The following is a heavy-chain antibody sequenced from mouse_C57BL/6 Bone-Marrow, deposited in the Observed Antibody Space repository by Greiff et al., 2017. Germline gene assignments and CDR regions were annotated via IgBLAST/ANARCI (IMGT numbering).Heavy chain of an antibody. Sequence: EVKVVESGGGLVKPGGSLKLSCAASGFTFSSYTMSWVRQTPEKRLQWVAAISGGGGNPYYPDSVKGRFTISRDNDKNILYLHMSSLRSEDTAVYYCARQVTTVLATKYFDVWGTGTTVTVAS. V-gene: IGHV5-9*04. CDR2: ISGGGGNP. CDR3: ARQVTTVLATKYFDV. J-gene: IGHJ1*03. CDR1: GFTFSSYT. D-gene: IGHD1-1*01.